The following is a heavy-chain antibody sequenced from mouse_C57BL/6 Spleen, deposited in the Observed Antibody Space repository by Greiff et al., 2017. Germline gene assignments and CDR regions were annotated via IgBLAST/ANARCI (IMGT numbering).Heavy chain of an antibody. CDR3: ARGHGYYSYWYFDV. V-gene: IGHV1-64*01. CDR1: GYTFTSYW. D-gene: IGHD2-3*01. CDR2: IHPNSGST. Sequence: VQLQQPGAELVKPGASVKLSCKASGYTFTSYWMHWVKQRPGQGLEWIGMIHPNSGSTNYNEKFKSKATLTVDKSSSTAYMQLSSLTSEDSAVYYCARGHGYYSYWYFDVWGTGTTVTVSS. J-gene: IGHJ1*03.